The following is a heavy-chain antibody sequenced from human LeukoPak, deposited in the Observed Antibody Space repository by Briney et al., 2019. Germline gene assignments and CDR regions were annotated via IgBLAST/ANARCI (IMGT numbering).Heavy chain of an antibody. J-gene: IGHJ5*02. CDR2: INPNSGGT. CDR1: VYTFTGYY. CDR3: ARGRSDYYDSSGLPDP. D-gene: IGHD3-22*01. V-gene: IGHV1-2*02. Sequence: GASVKVSCKASVYTFTGYYMHWVRQAPGQGLEWMGWINPNSGGTNYAQKFQGRVTMTRDTSISTAYMELSRLRSDDTAVYYCARGRSDYYDSSGLPDPWGQGTLVTVSS.